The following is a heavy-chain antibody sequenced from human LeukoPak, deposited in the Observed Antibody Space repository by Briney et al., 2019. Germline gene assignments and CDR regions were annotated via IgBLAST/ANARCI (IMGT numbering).Heavy chain of an antibody. D-gene: IGHD7-27*01. CDR3: AKTPKTGSFDY. Sequence: GGSLRLSCAASGFNFNAYIMNWVRQAPGKGPEWVSTISDIGGNTYYADSVKGRFTISRDNSRNTLYLQMNSLRVEDTAVYFCAKTPKTGSFDYWGQGTLVTVSS. J-gene: IGHJ4*02. CDR2: ISDIGGNT. CDR1: GFNFNAYI. V-gene: IGHV3-23*01.